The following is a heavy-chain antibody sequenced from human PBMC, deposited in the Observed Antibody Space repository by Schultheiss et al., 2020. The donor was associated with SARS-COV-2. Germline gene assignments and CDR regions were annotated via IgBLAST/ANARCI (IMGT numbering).Heavy chain of an antibody. CDR1: GGSISSSSYY. J-gene: IGHJ6*03. Sequence: GSLRLFCTVSGGSISSSSYYWGWIRQPPGKGLEWIGSIYYSGSTNYNPSLKSRVTMSVDTSKNQFSLKLSSVTAADTAVYYCARGHHYMDVWGKGTTVTVSS. V-gene: IGHV4-39*07. CDR3: ARGHHYMDV. CDR2: IYYSGST.